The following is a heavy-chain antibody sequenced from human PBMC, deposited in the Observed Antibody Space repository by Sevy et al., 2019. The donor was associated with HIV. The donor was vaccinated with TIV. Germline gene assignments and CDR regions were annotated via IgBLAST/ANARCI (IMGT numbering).Heavy chain of an antibody. V-gene: IGHV3-21*01. Sequence: GGALRLSCAASGFTFSGYSMNWVRQAPGKGLEWVSSISSSSTYIYYADSVKGRFTISRDNAKKSLYLQMNSLRAEDTAVYYCARDSGGSGWTASWGQGTLVTVSS. D-gene: IGHD6-19*01. CDR1: GFTFSGYS. CDR3: ARDSGGSGWTAS. CDR2: ISSSSTYI. J-gene: IGHJ5*02.